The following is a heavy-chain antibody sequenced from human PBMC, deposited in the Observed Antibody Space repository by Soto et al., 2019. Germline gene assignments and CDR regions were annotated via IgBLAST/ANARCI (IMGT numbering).Heavy chain of an antibody. V-gene: IGHV4-59*01. CDR1: GDSISSFY. CDR3: ARVGYCSSTPCWPIGYFEY. J-gene: IGHJ4*02. Sequence: QVQLQESGPGLVKPSETLSLTCTVSGDSISSFYWTWIRQPPGKGLEWVGYIFSSGSTNYNPSLKSRVTISVDTSANPFSLKLTSVTAADTAVYYCARVGYCSSTPCWPIGYFEYWGQGTLVTVSS. D-gene: IGHD2-2*01. CDR2: IFSSGST.